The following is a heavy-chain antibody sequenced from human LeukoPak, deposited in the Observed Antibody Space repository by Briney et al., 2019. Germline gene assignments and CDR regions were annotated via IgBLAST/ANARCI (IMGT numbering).Heavy chain of an antibody. CDR1: GSTFTSSA. CDR2: IVVGSGNT. D-gene: IGHD4-17*01. CDR3: AASPSTVTTLPPDY. J-gene: IGHJ4*02. V-gene: IGHV1-58*02. Sequence: SVKVSCKASGSTFTSSAMQWVRQARGQRLEWIGWIVVGSGNTNYAQKFQERVTITRDMSTSTAYMELSSLRSEDTAVYYCAASPSTVTTLPPDYWGQGTLVTVSS.